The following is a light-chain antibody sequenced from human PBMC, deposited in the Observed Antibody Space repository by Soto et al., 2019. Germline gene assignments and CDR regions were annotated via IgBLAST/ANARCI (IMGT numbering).Light chain of an antibody. CDR3: ATWDDSLNGFYV. V-gene: IGLV1-47*01. Sequence: QSVLTQPPSASGTPGQGVTISCSGSTSNIGSNYVYWYQQLPGTAPKLLIYRNNQRPSGVPDRFSGSKSGTSASLAISGLRSEDEADYLCATWDDSLNGFYVFGTGTKVTV. J-gene: IGLJ1*01. CDR2: RNN. CDR1: TSNIGSNY.